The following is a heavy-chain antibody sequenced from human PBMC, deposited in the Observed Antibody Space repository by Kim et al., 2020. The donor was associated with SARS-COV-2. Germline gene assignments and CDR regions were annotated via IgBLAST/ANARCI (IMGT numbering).Heavy chain of an antibody. Sequence: GGSLRLSCAASGFTFSGSTIHWVRQASGKGLDWVGRIRSKTANYATAFAASVQGRFTISRDDSKNTAYLQMNSLKIEDTALYYCIVITSLRDSRIDSWGQGTLVTVSS. CDR2: IRSKTANYAT. V-gene: IGHV3-73*01. CDR1: GFTFSGST. D-gene: IGHD3-10*01. CDR3: IVITSLRDSRIDS. J-gene: IGHJ4*02.